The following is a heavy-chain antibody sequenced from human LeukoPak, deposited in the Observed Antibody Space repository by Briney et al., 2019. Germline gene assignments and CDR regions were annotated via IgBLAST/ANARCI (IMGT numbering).Heavy chain of an antibody. Sequence: ASVKVSCKASGYTFTSYYIHWMRQAPGQGLEWVGWINPNSGGSHYAQKFQGRVTMTRDTSINTGDMELTSLRTDDTAVYYCARGPRYGESGYNLGPYWGQGTLVTVSS. V-gene: IGHV1-2*02. J-gene: IGHJ4*02. CDR3: ARGPRYGESGYNLGPY. CDR2: INPNSGGS. CDR1: GYTFTSYY. D-gene: IGHD5-12*01.